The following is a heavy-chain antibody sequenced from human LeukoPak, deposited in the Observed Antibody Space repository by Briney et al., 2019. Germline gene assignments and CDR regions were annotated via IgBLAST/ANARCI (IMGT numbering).Heavy chain of an antibody. CDR2: TSGYSGNT. CDR1: GYTFTSYG. CDR3: ARDHQNYDSSGYHHDY. V-gene: IGHV1-18*01. D-gene: IGHD3-22*01. Sequence: ASVKVSCKASGYTFTSYGISWVRQAPGQGLEWMGGTSGYSGNTNYAQKFQGRVTMTKDTSTSTAYMELRSLRSDDTAVYYCARDHQNYDSSGYHHDYWGQGTLVIVSS. J-gene: IGHJ4*02.